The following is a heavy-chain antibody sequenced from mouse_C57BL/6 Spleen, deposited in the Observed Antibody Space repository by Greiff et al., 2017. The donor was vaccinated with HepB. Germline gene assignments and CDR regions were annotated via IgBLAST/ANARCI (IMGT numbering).Heavy chain of an antibody. CDR3: ALGGSSYAWFAY. Sequence: QVQLQQPGAELVRPGSSVKLSCKASGYTFTSYWMDWVKQRPGQGLEWIGNIYPSDSETHYNQKFKDKATLTVDKSSSTAYMQLSSLTSEDSAVYCGALGGSSYAWFAYWGQGTLVTVSA. J-gene: IGHJ3*01. CDR2: IYPSDSET. CDR1: GYTFTSYW. V-gene: IGHV1-61*01. D-gene: IGHD1-1*01.